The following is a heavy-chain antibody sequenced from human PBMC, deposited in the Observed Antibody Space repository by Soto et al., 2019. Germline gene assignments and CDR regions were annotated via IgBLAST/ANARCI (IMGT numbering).Heavy chain of an antibody. V-gene: IGHV3-23*01. J-gene: IGHJ4*02. Sequence: EVQLLESGGGWVQPGGSLRLSCAASGFTFSSYAMSWVRQAPGKGLEWVSAISGSGGSTYYADSVKGRFTISRDNSKNTLYLQMNSLRAEDTAVYYCAKDPVSSGDPESRDYWGQGTLVTVSS. CDR3: AKDPVSSGDPESRDY. D-gene: IGHD3-3*01. CDR2: ISGSGGST. CDR1: GFTFSSYA.